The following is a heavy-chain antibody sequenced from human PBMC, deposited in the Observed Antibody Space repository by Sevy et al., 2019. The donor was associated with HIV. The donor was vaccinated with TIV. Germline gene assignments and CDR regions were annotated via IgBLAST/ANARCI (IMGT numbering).Heavy chain of an antibody. J-gene: IGHJ1*01. Sequence: GGSLRLSCAASGFIFSGYVMSWVRQAPGKGLEWVSTIRGSGGSTYYADSVKGRFAISRDNSKNTLDLEMNSLRVEDTAVYYCAKDASSSWTGGTFQHWGQGTLVTVSS. CDR2: IRGSGGST. CDR1: GFIFSGYV. V-gene: IGHV3-23*01. CDR3: AKDASSSWTGGTFQH. D-gene: IGHD6-13*01.